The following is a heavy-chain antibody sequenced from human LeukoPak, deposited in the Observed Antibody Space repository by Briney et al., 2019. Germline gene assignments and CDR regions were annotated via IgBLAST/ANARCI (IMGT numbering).Heavy chain of an antibody. V-gene: IGHV3-23*01. Sequence: GGSLRHSRAASGLDLTTYVMTWVRQAPAKGLEWVSRIRIGGGGTYYADSVKGRFTISRDNSENTLHLQMNNLRVEDTARYFCARCMVLSQGWCNWFDPWGQGTLVTVSS. D-gene: IGHD6-13*01. CDR1: GLDLTTYV. J-gene: IGHJ5*02. CDR3: ARCMVLSQGWCNWFDP. CDR2: IRIGGGGT.